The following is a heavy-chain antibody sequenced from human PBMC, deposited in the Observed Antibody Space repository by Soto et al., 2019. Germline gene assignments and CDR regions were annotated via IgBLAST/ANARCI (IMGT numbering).Heavy chain of an antibody. CDR2: ISAYNGNT. CDR3: ARRYCSSTSCYRGNYYYYMDV. J-gene: IGHJ6*03. V-gene: IGHV1-18*01. Sequence: QVQLVQSGAEVKKPGASVKVSCKASGYTFTSYGISWARQAPGQGLEWMGWISAYNGNTNYAQKLQGRVTMTTDTSTSTAYMELRSLRSDDTAVYYCARRYCSSTSCYRGNYYYYMDVWGKGTTVTVSS. CDR1: GYTFTSYG. D-gene: IGHD2-2*01.